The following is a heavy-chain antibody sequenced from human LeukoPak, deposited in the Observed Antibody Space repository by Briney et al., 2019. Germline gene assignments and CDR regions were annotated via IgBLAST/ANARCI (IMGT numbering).Heavy chain of an antibody. Sequence: PGGSLRLSCAASGFTFSSYAMSWVRQAPGKGLEWVSAISGSGGSRYYADSVKGRFTISRDNSKNTLYLQMNSLRAEDTAVYYCAKGLDDSSGYYAYWGQGTLVTVSS. CDR1: GFTFSSYA. J-gene: IGHJ4*02. CDR3: AKGLDDSSGYYAY. D-gene: IGHD3-22*01. CDR2: ISGSGGSR. V-gene: IGHV3-23*01.